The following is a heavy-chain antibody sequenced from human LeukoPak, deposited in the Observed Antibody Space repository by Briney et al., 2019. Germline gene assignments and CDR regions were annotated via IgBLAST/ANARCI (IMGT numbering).Heavy chain of an antibody. CDR1: GFALSSAA. D-gene: IGHD3-22*01. Sequence: GGSLRLSCAASGFALSSAAMTWVRQAPGKGLEWVSIITGGDDRTYYADSVKGRFTISRDYSRNTLHLQMNSLRVEDTAIYYGAKGPQLGSGYHPDYWGQGTLVTVSS. V-gene: IGHV3-23*01. CDR3: AKGPQLGSGYHPDY. CDR2: ITGGDDRT. J-gene: IGHJ4*02.